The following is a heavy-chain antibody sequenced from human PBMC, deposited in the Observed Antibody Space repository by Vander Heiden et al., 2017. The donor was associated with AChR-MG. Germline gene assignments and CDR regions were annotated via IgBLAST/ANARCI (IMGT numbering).Heavy chain of an antibody. D-gene: IGHD1-20*01. CDR3: ARSDITFYYYMDV. J-gene: IGHJ6*03. V-gene: IGHV4-39*01. CDR1: GGSIPSYSSY. Sequence: QLQLQESGPGLVKPSETLSLTCTVSGGSIPSYSSYWDWIRQPPGKGLEWIGSIFYSGSTYYNPSLKSRVTLSVDTSKNQFSLKLSSLTAADTAVYFCARSDITFYYYMDVWGKGTTVTVSS. CDR2: IFYSGST.